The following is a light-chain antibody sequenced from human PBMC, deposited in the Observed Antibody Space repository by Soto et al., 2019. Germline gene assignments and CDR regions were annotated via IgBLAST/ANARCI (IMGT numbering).Light chain of an antibody. Sequence: DIKLTQSPSSLSASVGDRVTITCRASLRISKYLNWYQQKPGKAPKLLIYGASTLQSGVPSRFSGSESGTDFTLTITNLQPEDSATYFCQQSHSTPLTFGGGTKLEI. CDR2: GAS. V-gene: IGKV1-39*01. CDR3: QQSHSTPLT. CDR1: LRISKY. J-gene: IGKJ4*01.